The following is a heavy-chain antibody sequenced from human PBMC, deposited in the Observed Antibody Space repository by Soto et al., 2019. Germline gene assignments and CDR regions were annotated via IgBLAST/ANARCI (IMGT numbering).Heavy chain of an antibody. CDR1: GGSISSYY. CDR3: ARGGISFGDAFDI. D-gene: IGHD1-20*01. CDR2: IYYSGST. J-gene: IGHJ3*02. Sequence: SETLSLTCTVSGGSISSYYWSWLRQPPGKGLEWIGYIYYSGSTNYNPSLKSRVTISVDTSKNQFSLKLSSVTAADTAVYYCARGGISFGDAFDIWGQGTMVTVSS. V-gene: IGHV4-59*01.